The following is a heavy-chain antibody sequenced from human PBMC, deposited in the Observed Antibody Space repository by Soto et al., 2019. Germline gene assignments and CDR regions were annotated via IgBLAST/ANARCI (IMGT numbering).Heavy chain of an antibody. CDR2: ISAYNGNT. CDR3: ARALDIVATTSDY. D-gene: IGHD5-12*01. J-gene: IGHJ4*02. Sequence: QVQLVQSGAAVKKPGASVKVSCNASGYTFTSYGISWVRQAPGQGLEWMGLISAYNGNTNYAQKLQGRATMTTDTSTRTAYMELRRLRSDDTAVYYCARALDIVATTSDYWGQGTLVTVSS. CDR1: GYTFTSYG. V-gene: IGHV1-18*01.